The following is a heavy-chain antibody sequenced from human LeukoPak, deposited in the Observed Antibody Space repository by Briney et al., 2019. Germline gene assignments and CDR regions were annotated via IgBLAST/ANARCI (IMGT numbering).Heavy chain of an antibody. CDR3: ARDPLFDWLFFDY. CDR2: ISAYNGNT. V-gene: IGHV1-18*01. CDR1: GYTFTRYG. J-gene: IGHJ4*02. Sequence: ASVKVSCKASGYTFTRYGISRVRQAPGQGLEWRGWISAYNGNTNYAQKLQGRVTMTTDTSTSTAYMELRSLRSDDTAVYYCARDPLFDWLFFDYRGQGTLVTVSS. D-gene: IGHD3-9*01.